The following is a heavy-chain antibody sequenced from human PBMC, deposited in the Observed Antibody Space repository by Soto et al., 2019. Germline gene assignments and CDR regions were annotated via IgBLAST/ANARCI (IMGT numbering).Heavy chain of an antibody. V-gene: IGHV4-59*01. CDR1: GDSTSSYY. CDR2: IYYSGRT. D-gene: IGHD2-15*01. Sequence: SETLSLTCTVSGDSTSSYYWTWIRQPPGKGLEYIGYIYYSGRTYYNPSLKSRVTISVDTSKNQFSLKLSSVTAADTAVYYCARGHLGITTTGTWYDFDYWGQGTLVTVSS. J-gene: IGHJ4*02. CDR3: ARGHLGITTTGTWYDFDY.